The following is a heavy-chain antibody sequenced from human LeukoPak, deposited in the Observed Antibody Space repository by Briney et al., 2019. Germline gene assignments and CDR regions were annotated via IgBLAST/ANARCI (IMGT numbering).Heavy chain of an antibody. Sequence: GASVKVSCKASGYTFTSYGITWVRQAPGQGLEWMGWINAYSGDTSYTQKFQGRVTMTRDTSISTAYMELSRLRSDDTAVYYCARVEDSSGWYASFDYWGQGTLVTVSS. V-gene: IGHV1-18*01. D-gene: IGHD6-19*01. CDR3: ARVEDSSGWYASFDY. CDR1: GYTFTSYG. CDR2: INAYSGDT. J-gene: IGHJ4*02.